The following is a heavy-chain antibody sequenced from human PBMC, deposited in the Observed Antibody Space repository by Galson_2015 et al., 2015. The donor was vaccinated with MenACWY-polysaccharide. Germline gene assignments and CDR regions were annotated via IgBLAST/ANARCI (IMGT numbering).Heavy chain of an antibody. CDR3: ANVAQVQLERRLGFDY. CDR1: GFTFSNYG. Sequence: SLRLSCAASGFTFSNYGMHWVRQAPGKGLEWVAIISYNGRNQNYADSVKGRFTISRDNSKNTLYLQMNSLRTDDTAVYYCANVAQVQLERRLGFDYWGQGTLVIVSS. D-gene: IGHD1-1*01. J-gene: IGHJ4*02. CDR2: ISYNGRNQ. V-gene: IGHV3-30*18.